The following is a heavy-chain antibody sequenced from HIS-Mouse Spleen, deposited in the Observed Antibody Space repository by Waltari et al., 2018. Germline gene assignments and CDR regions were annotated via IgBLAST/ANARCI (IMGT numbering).Heavy chain of an antibody. V-gene: IGHV4-39*07. J-gene: IGHJ2*01. CDR1: GGSISSTGYY. CDR3: AREIPYSSSWYDWYFDL. D-gene: IGHD6-13*01. Sequence: QLQLQESGPGLVKPSATLSLTCTVPGGSISSTGYYRGGIRQPPGKGLEWIGSIYYSGSTYYNPSLKSRVTISVDTSKNQFSLKLSSVTAADTAVYYCAREIPYSSSWYDWYFDLWGRGTLVTVSS. CDR2: IYYSGST.